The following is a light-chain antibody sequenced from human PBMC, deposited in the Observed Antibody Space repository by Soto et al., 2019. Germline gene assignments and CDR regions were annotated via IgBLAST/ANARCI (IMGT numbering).Light chain of an antibody. J-gene: IGKJ1*01. CDR2: AAS. CDR1: QDISSY. V-gene: IGKV1-9*01. CDR3: QQLNSYPQT. Sequence: IQLTQSPSSLSASVGDRVTITCRASQDISSYLAWYQRKPGKAPKLLIYAASTLQSGVPSRFSGSGSGTDFTLTISSLQPEDFATYYCQQLNSYPQTFGQGTKVEIK.